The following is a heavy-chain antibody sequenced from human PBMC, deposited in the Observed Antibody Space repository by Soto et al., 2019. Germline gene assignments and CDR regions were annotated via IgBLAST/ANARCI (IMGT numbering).Heavy chain of an antibody. Sequence: SETLSLTCAVYGGSFSGYYWSWIRQPPGKGLEWIGEINHSGSTNYNPSLKSRVTISVDTSKNQFSLKLSSVTAADTAVYYCARTTIAAAGRGWFDPWGQGTLVTVSS. V-gene: IGHV4-34*01. CDR2: INHSGST. CDR1: GGSFSGYY. CDR3: ARTTIAAAGRGWFDP. D-gene: IGHD6-13*01. J-gene: IGHJ5*02.